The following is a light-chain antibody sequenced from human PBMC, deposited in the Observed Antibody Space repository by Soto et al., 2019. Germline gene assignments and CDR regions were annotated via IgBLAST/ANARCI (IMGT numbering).Light chain of an antibody. Sequence: EIVLTQSPGTLSLSPGERATLSCRASQSVSSNYLAWYQQKPGQAPRLLIYGASSRATGIPDRFSGSGSGTDFTLTISRLEPEDFAVYSCQQYGRSPFTFGPGTKVEIK. V-gene: IGKV3-20*01. CDR1: QSVSSNY. J-gene: IGKJ3*01. CDR2: GAS. CDR3: QQYGRSPFT.